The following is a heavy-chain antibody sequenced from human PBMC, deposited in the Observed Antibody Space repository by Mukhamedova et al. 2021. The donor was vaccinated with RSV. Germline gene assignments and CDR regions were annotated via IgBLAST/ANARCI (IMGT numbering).Heavy chain of an antibody. V-gene: IGHV3-23*01. CDR2: ISGRGVST. CDR3: AKQGSWFDP. J-gene: IGHJ5*02. D-gene: IGHD1-26*01. Sequence: VSGISGRGVSTYYADSVNGRFTISRDNSKNTLHLQMSSLRAEDTAVYYCAKQGSWFDPWGQGTLVTVSS.